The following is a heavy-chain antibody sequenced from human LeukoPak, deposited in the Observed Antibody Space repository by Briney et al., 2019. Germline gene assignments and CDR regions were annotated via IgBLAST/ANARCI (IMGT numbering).Heavy chain of an antibody. CDR1: GFTVSSNS. CDR2: IYSDNT. D-gene: IGHD6-13*01. J-gene: IGHJ5*02. V-gene: IGHV3-53*01. Sequence: PGGSLRLSCTVSGFTVSSNSMSWVRQAPGKGLEWVSFIYSDNTHYSDSVKGRFTISRDNSKNTLYLQMNSLRAEDTAVYYCARDFSGAAAENWFDPWGQGTLVTVSS. CDR3: ARDFSGAAAENWFDP.